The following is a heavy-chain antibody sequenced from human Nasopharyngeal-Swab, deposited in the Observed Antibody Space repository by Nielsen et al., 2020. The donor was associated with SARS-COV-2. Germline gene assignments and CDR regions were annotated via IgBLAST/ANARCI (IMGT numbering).Heavy chain of an antibody. Sequence: SLKISCAASGFTFDDYAMHWVRQAPGKGLEWVSGISWISGSIGYADSVKGRFTISRDNAKNSLYLQMNSLRAEDTALYYCAKGGYCSGGSCFNWFDPWGQGTLVTVSS. V-gene: IGHV3-9*01. J-gene: IGHJ5*02. CDR2: ISWISGSI. D-gene: IGHD2-15*01. CDR1: GFTFDDYA. CDR3: AKGGYCSGGSCFNWFDP.